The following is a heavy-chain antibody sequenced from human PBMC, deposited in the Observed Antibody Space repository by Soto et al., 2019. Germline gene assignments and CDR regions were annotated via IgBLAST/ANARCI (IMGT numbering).Heavy chain of an antibody. CDR1: GFTFSNYA. V-gene: IGHV3-33*01. J-gene: IGHJ4*02. CDR2: IWSDGNNK. Sequence: QVQLVESGGGVVQSPRSLRLSCEASGFTFSNYAMHWVRQAPGKGLEWVAVIWSDGNNKYYSDSVKGRFTISRDNSKNTVYLQMNSLRAEDTAVYYCARDRRSGYSGYDPEPFDYWGQGTLVTVSS. CDR3: ARDRRSGYSGYDPEPFDY. D-gene: IGHD5-12*01.